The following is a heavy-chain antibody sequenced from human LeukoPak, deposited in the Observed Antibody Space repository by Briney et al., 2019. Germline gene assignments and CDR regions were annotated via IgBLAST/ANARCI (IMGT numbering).Heavy chain of an antibody. D-gene: IGHD4-17*01. CDR3: ARSAVTRAGVFDY. CDR2: LYPGVST. V-gene: IGHV4-4*07. J-gene: IGHJ4*02. Sequence: KPSETLSLTCTVSSDSFSSYYWAWIRQPAGKGLEWLGRLYPGVSTNYSPSLKSRITMSVDTSKNQFSLKLTSMTAADTAVYFCARSAVTRAGVFDYWGRGTLVTVSS. CDR1: SDSFSSYY.